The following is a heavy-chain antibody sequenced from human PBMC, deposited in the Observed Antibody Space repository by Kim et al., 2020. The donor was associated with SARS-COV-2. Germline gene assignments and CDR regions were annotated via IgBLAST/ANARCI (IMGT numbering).Heavy chain of an antibody. V-gene: IGHV4-34*01. J-gene: IGHJ6*02. CDR3: ARADTYYYGMDV. D-gene: IGHD3-9*01. Sequence: NHNPSLKSRVTISVDTSKNQFSLKLSSVTAADTAVYYCARADTYYYGMDVWGQGTTVTVSS.